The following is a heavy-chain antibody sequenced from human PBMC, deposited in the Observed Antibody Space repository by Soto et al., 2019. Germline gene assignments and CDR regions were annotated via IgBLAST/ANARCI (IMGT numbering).Heavy chain of an antibody. Sequence: QLHLQESGSGLVKPSQTLSLTCTVSGGSINSGGYSWTWIRQPPGKGLEWIGFIYHTGTTYYNPSLKSPVNISVDRSQKQFSLKLNSVTAADTGVYYWARGVNFLDSSGSSRFDPWGQGALVTVSS. D-gene: IGHD3-22*01. V-gene: IGHV4-30-2*01. CDR1: GGSINSGGYS. CDR2: IYHTGTT. CDR3: ARGVNFLDSSGSSRFDP. J-gene: IGHJ5*02.